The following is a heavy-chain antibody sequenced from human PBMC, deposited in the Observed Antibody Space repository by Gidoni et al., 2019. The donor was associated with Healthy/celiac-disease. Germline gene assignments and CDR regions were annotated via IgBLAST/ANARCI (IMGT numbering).Heavy chain of an antibody. Sequence: QLVHSGAEVTKPVASVTVSCKASGYTFTSYGISWVRQAPGQGLEWMGWISAYNGNTNYAQKLKGRVNMTTDTSTSTAYMELRSLRSDDTAVYYCARFKYDFWSGYHYYYYGMDVWGQGTTVTVSS. CDR3: ARFKYDFWSGYHYYYYGMDV. CDR1: GYTFTSYG. J-gene: IGHJ6*02. CDR2: ISAYNGNT. V-gene: IGHV1-18*01. D-gene: IGHD3-3*01.